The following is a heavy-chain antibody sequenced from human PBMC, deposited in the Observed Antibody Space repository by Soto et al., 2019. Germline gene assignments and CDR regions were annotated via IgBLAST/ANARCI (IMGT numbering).Heavy chain of an antibody. J-gene: IGHJ3*02. CDR1: GYTFTGYY. CDR2: INPNSGGT. CDR3: ARGRVYCSSTSCFGGNDAFDI. Sequence: ASVKVSCKASGYTFTGYYMHWVRQAPGQGLEWMGWINPNSGGTNYAQKFQGWVTMTRDTSISTAYMELSRLRSDDTAVYYCARGRVYCSSTSCFGGNDAFDIWGQGTMVTVSS. D-gene: IGHD2-2*01. V-gene: IGHV1-2*04.